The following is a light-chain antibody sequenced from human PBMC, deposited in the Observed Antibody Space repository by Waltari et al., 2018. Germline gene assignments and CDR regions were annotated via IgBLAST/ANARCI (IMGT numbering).Light chain of an antibody. CDR3: QQLDSYPIT. CDR1: QGISSY. V-gene: IGKV1-9*01. Sequence: DIQLTQSPSFLSASVGDRVTITCRASQGISSYLAWYQQKPGEAPKLLIYAASTLQSGVPSRFSGSGSGTEFTLTISSLQPEDFATYHCQQLDSYPITFGPGSKVDIK. J-gene: IGKJ3*01. CDR2: AAS.